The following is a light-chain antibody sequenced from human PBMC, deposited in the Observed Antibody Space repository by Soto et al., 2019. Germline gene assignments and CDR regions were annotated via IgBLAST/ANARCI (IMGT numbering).Light chain of an antibody. CDR3: QQYNNWPPGT. CDR1: QSVSSN. CDR2: GAS. V-gene: IGKV3-15*01. J-gene: IGKJ1*01. Sequence: EIVMTQSPATLSVSPGERATLSCRASQSVSSNLAWYQQKPGQAPRLLIYGASTRATGIPARFSGSGSGTEFTLTISSRRSEDFAVFSCQQYNNWPPGTFGQGTKGEIK.